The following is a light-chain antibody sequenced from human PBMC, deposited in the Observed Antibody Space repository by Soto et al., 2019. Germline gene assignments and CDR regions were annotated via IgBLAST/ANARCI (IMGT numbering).Light chain of an antibody. J-gene: IGKJ1*01. CDR1: QSLLHSNGYKY. CDR2: LGS. V-gene: IGKV2-28*01. CDR3: MQALQSPWT. Sequence: DIVMTQSPLSLPVTPGEPASISCRSSQSLLHSNGYKYLDWYVQKPGQSPQLLINLGSHRSSGVPDRISGSGSGTDFTLNISRVEAEDVGVYYCMQALQSPWTFGQGTRVEIK.